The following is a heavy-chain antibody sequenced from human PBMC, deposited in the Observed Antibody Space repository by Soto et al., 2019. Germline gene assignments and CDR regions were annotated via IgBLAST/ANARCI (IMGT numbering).Heavy chain of an antibody. CDR2: MYPHSGNT. CDR3: ATPTTLRGAMITNINFDF. Sequence: ASVKVSCKASGYTFTSYDINWVRQATGQGLEWMGWMYPHSGNTGFAQKFQGRLTMTRDTVTSTAYMEVSGLKSEDTAIYYCATPTTLRGAMITNINFDFWGQGTPVTVSS. J-gene: IGHJ4*02. V-gene: IGHV1-8*01. CDR1: GYTFTSYD. D-gene: IGHD3-10*01.